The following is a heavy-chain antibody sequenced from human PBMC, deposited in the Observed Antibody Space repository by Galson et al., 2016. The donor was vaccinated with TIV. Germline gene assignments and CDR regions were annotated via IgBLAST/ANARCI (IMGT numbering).Heavy chain of an antibody. Sequence: SETLSLTCAVYGGSFTGYYWSWMRQAPGKGLEWIGENNDSGRTNYNPSLKSRVTISLDTSKNQFSLKLTSETAADTALYFCAREGGDVILPSAIRRLNAFDIWGQGTVVTVSS. V-gene: IGHV4-34*01. CDR3: AREGGDVILPSAIRRLNAFDI. CDR1: GGSFTGYY. D-gene: IGHD2-2*02. J-gene: IGHJ3*02. CDR2: NNDSGRT.